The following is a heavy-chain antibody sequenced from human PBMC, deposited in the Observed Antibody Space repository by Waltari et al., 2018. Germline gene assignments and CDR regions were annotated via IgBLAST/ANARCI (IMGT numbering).Heavy chain of an antibody. D-gene: IGHD2-2*01. V-gene: IGHV4-4*02. CDR2: VHHSGKT. CDR3: AGDRAIGLFFDY. J-gene: IGHJ4*02. Sequence: QVQLQESGQGLVKPSGTLSLTCAVSGDSVSGNYWWSWVRQSPEKGLEWIGQVHHSGKTHYNPSIQSRVTISVDSPKNHFSLTLKSVTAADTAVYYCAGDRAIGLFFDYWGREPWSPSPQ. CDR1: GDSVSGNYW.